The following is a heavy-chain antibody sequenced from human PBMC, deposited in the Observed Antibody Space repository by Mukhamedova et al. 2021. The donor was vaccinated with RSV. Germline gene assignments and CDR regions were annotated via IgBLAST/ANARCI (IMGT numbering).Heavy chain of an antibody. J-gene: IGHJ4*02. V-gene: IGHV3-30*02. CDR2: GGTNI. D-gene: IGHD2-2*01. CDR3: AKDPNYHLLSPDY. Sequence: GGTNIYYADSVRGRFTISRDNSKNMLYLQMNSLRPEDTAVYYCAKDPNYHLLSPDYWGQGTLVTVSS.